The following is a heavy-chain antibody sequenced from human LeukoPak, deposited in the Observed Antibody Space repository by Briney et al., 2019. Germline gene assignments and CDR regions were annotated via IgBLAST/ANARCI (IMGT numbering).Heavy chain of an antibody. CDR3: ARSITIFGVVIDY. CDR2: INHSGST. V-gene: IGHV4-34*01. CDR1: GGSISSYY. J-gene: IGHJ4*02. D-gene: IGHD3-3*01. Sequence: PSETLSLTCTVSGGSISSYYWSWIRQPPGKGLEWIGEINHSGSTNYNPSLKSRVTISVDTSKNQFSLKLSSVTAADTAVYYCARSITIFGVVIDYWGQGTLVTVSS.